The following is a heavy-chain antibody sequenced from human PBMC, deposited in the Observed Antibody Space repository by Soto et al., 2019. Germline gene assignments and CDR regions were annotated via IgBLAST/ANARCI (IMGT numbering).Heavy chain of an antibody. D-gene: IGHD2-2*01. CDR3: AGGLFIVVVPAATKYYYYYGMDV. Sequence: SVKVSCKASGGTFSSYAISWVRQAPRQGLEWMGGIIPIFGTANYAQKFQGRVTITADESTSTAYMELSSLRSEDTAVYYCAGGLFIVVVPAATKYYYYYGMDVWGQGTTVTVSS. CDR1: GGTFSSYA. J-gene: IGHJ6*02. V-gene: IGHV1-69*13. CDR2: IIPIFGTA.